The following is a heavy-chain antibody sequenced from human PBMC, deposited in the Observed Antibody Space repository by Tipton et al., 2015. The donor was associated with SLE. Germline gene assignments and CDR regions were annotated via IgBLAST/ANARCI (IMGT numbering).Heavy chain of an antibody. CDR3: ARQGACGSSRWVAP. D-gene: IGHD6-6*01. CDR2: INPRGGST. V-gene: IGHV1-46*01. CDR1: GYTFTSYG. J-gene: IGHJ5*02. Sequence: QSGPEVKKPGASVKVSCKASGYTFTSYGISWERQAPGQGLEWMGIINPRGGSTSYAQKFQGRVTMTRDTSTSAVYMELSSLRSEDTAVYYCARQGACGSSRWVAPWGQGTLFADSS.